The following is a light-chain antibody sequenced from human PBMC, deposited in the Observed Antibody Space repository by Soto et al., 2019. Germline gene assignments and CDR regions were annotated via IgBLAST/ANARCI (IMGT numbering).Light chain of an antibody. V-gene: IGKV3D-15*01. CDR2: DAS. Sequence: EIVMTQSPATLSVSPGERATLSCRASQSVSRNLAWCQQKPGQAPRLLIYDASTRATGTPARFSGSGSGTKFTLSISSLQSEDFAVYYCQQYNNWPPINFGQGTRLEIK. CDR3: QQYNNWPPIN. J-gene: IGKJ5*01. CDR1: QSVSRN.